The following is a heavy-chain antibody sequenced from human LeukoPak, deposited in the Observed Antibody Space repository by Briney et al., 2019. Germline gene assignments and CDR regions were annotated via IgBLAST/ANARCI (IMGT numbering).Heavy chain of an antibody. Sequence: PGGSLRLSCAASGFTFSSYWMSWVRQAPGKGLEWVANIKQDGSEKYYVDSVKGRFTIFRDNAKNSLYLQMNSLRAEDTAVYYCARDGRIAAAGTPEDYWGQGTLVTVSS. D-gene: IGHD6-13*01. J-gene: IGHJ4*02. CDR2: IKQDGSEK. V-gene: IGHV3-7*05. CDR3: ARDGRIAAAGTPEDY. CDR1: GFTFSSYW.